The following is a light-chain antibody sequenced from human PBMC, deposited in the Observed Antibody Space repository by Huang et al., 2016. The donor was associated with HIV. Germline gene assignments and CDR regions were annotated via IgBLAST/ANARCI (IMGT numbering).Light chain of an antibody. J-gene: IGKJ1*01. V-gene: IGKV3-20*01. CDR1: QSLSNNH. Sequence: EIVLTQSPGILSLSPGERATLACRASQSLSNNHLAWYQQKAGQPPRLLIYGASSRASGIPDRCSASGSGTDFTLTISRLEPEDFAMYHCQYYGSSPTWTFGQGTKVEI. CDR2: GAS. CDR3: QYYGSSPTWT.